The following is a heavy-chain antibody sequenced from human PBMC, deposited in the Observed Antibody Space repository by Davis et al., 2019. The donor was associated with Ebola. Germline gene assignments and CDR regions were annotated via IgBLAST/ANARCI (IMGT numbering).Heavy chain of an antibody. D-gene: IGHD1-7*01. V-gene: IGHV4-34*01. CDR1: GGSFSGYY. Sequence: GSLRLSCAVYGGSFSGYYWSWIRQPPGKGLEWIGEINHSGSTNYNPSLKSRVTISVDTSKNQFSLKLSSVTAADTAVYYCARVWNYVCFDYWGQGTLVTVSS. J-gene: IGHJ4*02. CDR2: INHSGST. CDR3: ARVWNYVCFDY.